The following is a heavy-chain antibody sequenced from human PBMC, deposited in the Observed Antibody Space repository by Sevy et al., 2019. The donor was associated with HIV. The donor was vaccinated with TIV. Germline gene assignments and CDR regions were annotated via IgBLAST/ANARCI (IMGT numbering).Heavy chain of an antibody. Sequence: GGSLRLSCAVSGFTFSNYAMTWVRQAPGKGLEWVSGLSGSGASIYYPDTMKGRFTISRDNSRNTVFLQVNSLSAEDTAVYYCAKESLDGYYWGQGTLVTVSS. CDR3: AKESLDGYY. J-gene: IGHJ4*02. CDR2: LSGSGASI. CDR1: GFTFSNYA. V-gene: IGHV3-23*01. D-gene: IGHD2-21*01.